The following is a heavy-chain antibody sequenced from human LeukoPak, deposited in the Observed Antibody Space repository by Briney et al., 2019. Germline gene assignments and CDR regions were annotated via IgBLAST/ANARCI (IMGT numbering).Heavy chain of an antibody. CDR2: IKSKTDGGTT. Sequence: GGSLRLSCAASGFTFSNAWMSWVRQAPGKGPEWVGRIKSKTDGGTTDYAAPVKGRFTISRDDSKNTLYLQMNSLKTEDTAVYYCTTGPIPDYYYYYYMDVWGKGTTVTVSS. J-gene: IGHJ6*03. CDR3: TTGPIPDYYYYYYMDV. V-gene: IGHV3-15*01. CDR1: GFTFSNAW. D-gene: IGHD2-2*01.